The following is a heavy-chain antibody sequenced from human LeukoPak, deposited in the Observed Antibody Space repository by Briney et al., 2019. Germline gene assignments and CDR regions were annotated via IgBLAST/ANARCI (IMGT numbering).Heavy chain of an antibody. Sequence: PSETLSLTCTVSGGSISSSSYYWGWIRQPPGKGLEWIGSIYYSGSTYYNPSLKSRVTISVDTSKNQFSLKLSSVTAADTAVYYCAREGEYCSGGSCYHAPIDYWGQGTLVTVSS. D-gene: IGHD2-15*01. V-gene: IGHV4-39*07. J-gene: IGHJ4*02. CDR2: IYYSGST. CDR3: AREGEYCSGGSCYHAPIDY. CDR1: GGSISSSSYY.